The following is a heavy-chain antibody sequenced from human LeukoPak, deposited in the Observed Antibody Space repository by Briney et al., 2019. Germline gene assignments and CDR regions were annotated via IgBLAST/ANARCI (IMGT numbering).Heavy chain of an antibody. CDR2: INHSGST. CDR1: GGSFSGYY. J-gene: IGHJ5*02. D-gene: IGHD1-7*01. CDR3: ASGTTSYWFDP. V-gene: IGHV4-34*01. Sequence: SETLSLTCAVYGGSFSGYYWSWIRQPPGKGLEWIGEINHSGSTNYNPSLKSRVPISVDTSKNQFSLKLSSVTAADTAVYYCASGTTSYWFDPWGQGTLVTVSS.